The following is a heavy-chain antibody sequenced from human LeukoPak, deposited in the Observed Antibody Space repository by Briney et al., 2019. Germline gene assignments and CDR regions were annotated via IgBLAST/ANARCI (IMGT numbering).Heavy chain of an antibody. CDR1: GGSISSYY. D-gene: IGHD3-10*01. J-gene: IGHJ5*02. V-gene: IGHV4-59*01. CDR2: IYYSGST. CDR3: ARDRTPDYYGSGFDP. Sequence: SETLSLTCTVSGGSISSYYWSWIRQPPGKGLEWIGYIYYSGSTNYNPSLKSRVTISVDTSKNQFSLKLSSVTAADTAVYYCARDRTPDYYGSGFDPWGQGTLVTVSS.